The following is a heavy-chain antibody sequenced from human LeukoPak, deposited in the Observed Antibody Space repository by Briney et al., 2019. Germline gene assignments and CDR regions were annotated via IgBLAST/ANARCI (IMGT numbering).Heavy chain of an antibody. V-gene: IGHV3-30*02. J-gene: IGHJ5*02. CDR3: TKGTPIGEIWFDP. CDR1: GFTFSTYG. Sequence: GGSLRLSCAASGFTFSTYGMHWVRQAPGKGLEWVAFIRYDGDNTYYADSVKGRFTISRDNSKNTLFLQMNSLRIEDTAVYYCTKGTPIGEIWFDPWGQGTLVTVSS. CDR2: IRYDGDNT. D-gene: IGHD3-10*01.